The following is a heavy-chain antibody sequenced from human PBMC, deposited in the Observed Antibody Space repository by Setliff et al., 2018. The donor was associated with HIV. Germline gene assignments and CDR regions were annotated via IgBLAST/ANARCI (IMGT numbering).Heavy chain of an antibody. CDR1: GSTLTSYY. Sequence: ASVKVSCKASGSTLTSYYLHWARQAPGQGLEWMGIISPSGDRTNYSQKFQGRVAITRDTSASTAYMELSSLRSEDTAVYFCARPQHLVDDIFNFWGQGTLVTVSS. CDR3: ARPQHLVDDIFNF. CDR2: ISPSGDRT. V-gene: IGHV1-46*01. D-gene: IGHD3-9*01. J-gene: IGHJ4*03.